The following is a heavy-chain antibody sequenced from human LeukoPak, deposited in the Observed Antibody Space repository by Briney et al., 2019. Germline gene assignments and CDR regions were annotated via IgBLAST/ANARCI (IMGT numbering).Heavy chain of an antibody. CDR3: ARGGGMTTVTIFGWNWFDP. CDR2: IYYSGST. V-gene: IGHV4-59*12. D-gene: IGHD4-11*01. CDR1: GGSFSGYY. Sequence: SETLSLTCAVYGGSFSGYYWSWIRQPPGKGLEWIGYIYYSGSTYYNPSLKSRVTISVDTSKNQFSLKLSSVTAADTAVYYCARGGGMTTVTIFGWNWFDPWGQGTLVTVSS. J-gene: IGHJ5*02.